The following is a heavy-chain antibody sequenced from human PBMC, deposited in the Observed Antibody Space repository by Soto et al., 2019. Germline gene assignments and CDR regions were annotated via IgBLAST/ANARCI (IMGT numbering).Heavy chain of an antibody. Sequence: QLQLQESGPGLVKPSETLSLTCTVSGGSISSSSYYWGWIRQPPGKGLEWIGSIYYSGSTYYNPSLKSRVTISVDTSKNQFSLKLSSVTAADTAVYYCARHQSADYYGSRSYRDAFDIWGQGTMVTVSS. V-gene: IGHV4-39*01. CDR1: GGSISSSSYY. CDR2: IYYSGST. CDR3: ARHQSADYYGSRSYRDAFDI. D-gene: IGHD3-10*01. J-gene: IGHJ3*02.